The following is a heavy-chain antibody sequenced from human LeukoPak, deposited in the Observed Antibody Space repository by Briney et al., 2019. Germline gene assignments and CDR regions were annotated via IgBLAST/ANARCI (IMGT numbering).Heavy chain of an antibody. CDR2: IIPIFGTA. CDR3: VSCTNGVCRENKWYYYYYMDV. CDR1: GGTFSSYA. Sequence: GASVKVSCKASGGTFSSYAISWVRQAPGQGLEWMGGIIPIFGTANYAQKFQGRVTITADESTSTAYMELSSLRSEDTAVYYCVSCTNGVCRENKWYYYYYMDVWGKGTTVTVSS. V-gene: IGHV1-69*13. J-gene: IGHJ6*03. D-gene: IGHD2-8*01.